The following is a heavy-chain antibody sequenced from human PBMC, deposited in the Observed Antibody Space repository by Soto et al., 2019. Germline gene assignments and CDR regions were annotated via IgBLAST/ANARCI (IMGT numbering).Heavy chain of an antibody. J-gene: IGHJ5*02. Sequence: SETLSLTCTVSGGSISSGGYYWSWIRQHPGKGLEWIGYIYYSGSTYYNPSLKSRVTISVDTSKNQFSLKLSSVTAADTAVYYCARETFSPRGYSSSVHRGGSLDPWGQGTVVTVSS. V-gene: IGHV4-31*03. CDR1: GGSISSGGYY. D-gene: IGHD6-19*01. CDR3: ARETFSPRGYSSSVHRGGSLDP. CDR2: IYYSGST.